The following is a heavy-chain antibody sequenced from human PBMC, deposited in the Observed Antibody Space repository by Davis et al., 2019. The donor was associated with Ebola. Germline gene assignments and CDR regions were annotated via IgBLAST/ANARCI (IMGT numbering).Heavy chain of an antibody. CDR3: ARDRSLSTSSLDS. V-gene: IGHV3-33*01. J-gene: IGHJ5*01. CDR2: AWSDGSNK. CDR1: GFTFTGFG. D-gene: IGHD6-6*01. Sequence: PGGSLRLSCTASGFTFTGFGMHWVRQAPGKGLEWVAVAWSDGSNKYYADSVKGRFTISRDNSKNTLSLQMDSLRAEDTAVYYCARDRSLSTSSLDSWGQGTLVTVSS.